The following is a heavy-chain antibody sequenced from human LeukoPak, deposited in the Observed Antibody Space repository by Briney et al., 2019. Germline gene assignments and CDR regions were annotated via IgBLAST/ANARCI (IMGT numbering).Heavy chain of an antibody. J-gene: IGHJ4*02. D-gene: IGHD3-10*01. CDR1: GFTFSTYW. CDR3: AKGNFDY. CDR2: ISWDGGST. V-gene: IGHV3-43*01. Sequence: GGSLRLSCAASGFTFSTYWMHWVRHAPGKGLEWVSLISWDGGSTYYADSVKGRFTISRDNSKNSLYLQMNSLRTEDTALYYCAKGNFDYWGQGTLVTVSS.